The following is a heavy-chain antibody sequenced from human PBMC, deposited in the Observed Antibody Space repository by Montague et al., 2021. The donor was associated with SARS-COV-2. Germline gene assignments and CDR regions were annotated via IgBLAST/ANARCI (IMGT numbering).Heavy chain of an antibody. V-gene: IGHV4-34*01. CDR2: ISQSGNT. CDR1: GGSFSRYY. J-gene: IGHJ6*03. CDR3: ARLGDGIVPSPILGLGPYYSFYYMDV. D-gene: IGHD2-2*02. Sequence: SETLSLTCAVSGGSFSRYYWIWIRQPPGKGLEWIGEISQSGNTKYNPSLQSRVSISLDTSRNQFSLKVSSVAAADTAIYYCARLGDGIVPSPILGLGPYYSFYYMDVWGKGTTVTVSS.